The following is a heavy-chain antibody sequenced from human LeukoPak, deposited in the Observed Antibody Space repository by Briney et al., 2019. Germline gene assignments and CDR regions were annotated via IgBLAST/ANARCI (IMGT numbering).Heavy chain of an antibody. CDR3: ARDLQILRFLEWSAFDY. J-gene: IGHJ4*02. V-gene: IGHV3-7*01. CDR2: IKQDGSEK. CDR1: GFTFSSYW. D-gene: IGHD3-3*01. Sequence: GGSLRLSCAASGFTFSSYWMSWVRQAPGKGLEWVANIKQDGSEKYYVDSVKGRFTISRDNARNSLYLQMNSLRAEDTAVYYCARDLQILRFLEWSAFDYWGQGTLVTVSS.